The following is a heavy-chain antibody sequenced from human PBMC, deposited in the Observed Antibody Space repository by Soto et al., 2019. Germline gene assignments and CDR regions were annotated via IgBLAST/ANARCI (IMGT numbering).Heavy chain of an antibody. CDR3: AKDQPSQLSGMDV. V-gene: IGHV3-23*01. D-gene: IGHD2-2*01. CDR1: GFTFSSYS. Sequence: PXGSLRLSFAASGFTFSSYSMSWVRQAPGKGLEWVSAISVSGGSTYYADSVKGRFTISRDNSKNTLYLQMNSLRAEDTAVYYCAKDQPSQLSGMDVWGQGTTVTVSS. J-gene: IGHJ6*02. CDR2: ISVSGGST.